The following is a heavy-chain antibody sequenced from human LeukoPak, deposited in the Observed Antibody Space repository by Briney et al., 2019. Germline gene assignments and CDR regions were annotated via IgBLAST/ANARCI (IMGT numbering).Heavy chain of an antibody. D-gene: IGHD5-18*01. CDR2: INAHNGNT. J-gene: IGHJ4*02. CDR3: ARDLGYSYAYDFDY. V-gene: IGHV1-18*04. CDR1: GYTFTTYG. Sequence: ASVRVSCTASGYTFTTYGYSWVRQAPGQGLEWMGWINAHNGNTNYAQKFQGRVTITTDTSTSTAYMELRSLRSDDTAVYYCARDLGYSYAYDFDYWGQGTLVTVSS.